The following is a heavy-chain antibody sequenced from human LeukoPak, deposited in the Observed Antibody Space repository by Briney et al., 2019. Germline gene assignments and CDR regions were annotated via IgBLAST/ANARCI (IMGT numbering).Heavy chain of an antibody. CDR1: GFTFSDYY. Sequence: GGSLRLSCAASGFTFSDYYMSWIRQAPGKGLEWVSLISGSGGTTYYADSVKGRFTISRDNSKDTLYLQMNSLRAEDTAVYYCAKRYCSSSFCSYFDYWGQGTLVTVSS. CDR3: AKRYCSSSFCSYFDY. D-gene: IGHD2-2*01. CDR2: ISGSGGTT. V-gene: IGHV3-23*01. J-gene: IGHJ4*02.